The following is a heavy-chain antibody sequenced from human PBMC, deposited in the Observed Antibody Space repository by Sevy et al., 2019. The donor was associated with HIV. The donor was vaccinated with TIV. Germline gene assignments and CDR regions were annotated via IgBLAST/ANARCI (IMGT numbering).Heavy chain of an antibody. V-gene: IGHV3-30*18. J-gene: IGHJ5*02. CDR2: ISYDGSNK. D-gene: IGHD6-13*01. CDR3: AKESAAAGTNWFDP. Sequence: GGSLRLSCAASGFTFSSYGMHWVLQAPGKGLEWVAVISYDGSNKYYADSVKGRFTISRDNSKNTLYLQMNSLRAEDTAVYYCAKESAAAGTNWFDPWGQGTLVTVSS. CDR1: GFTFSSYG.